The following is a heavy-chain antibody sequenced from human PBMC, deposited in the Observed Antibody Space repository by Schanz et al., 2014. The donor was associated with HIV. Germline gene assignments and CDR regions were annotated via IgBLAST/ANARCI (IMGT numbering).Heavy chain of an antibody. V-gene: IGHV3-23*01. CDR3: AKGIMGATEYYYGMDV. CDR2: MRGSDDST. CDR1: GFTFSTYA. Sequence: EVQLLESGGGLVQPGGSLRLACSASGFTFSTYAMSWVRQAPGKGLEWVSGMRGSDDSTFYADSVKGRFTISRDNANNFVYLEMNGLRVEDTALYYCAKGIMGATEYYYGMDVWGQGTMVTVSS. D-gene: IGHD1-26*01. J-gene: IGHJ6*02.